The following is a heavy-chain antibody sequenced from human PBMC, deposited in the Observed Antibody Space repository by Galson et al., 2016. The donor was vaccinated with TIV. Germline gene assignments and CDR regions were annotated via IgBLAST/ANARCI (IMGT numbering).Heavy chain of an antibody. V-gene: IGHV4-34*01. CDR2: INHGGDT. CDR3: ARHSTSGFPGIQVAARRRPFDI. J-gene: IGHJ3*02. Sequence: WSWIRQPPGKGLEWIGEINHGGDTNYSPSLKSRVTISLDTSKNQFSLNLNSVTAADTAVYYCARHSTSGFPGIQVAARRRPFDIWGQGTMVTVSA. D-gene: IGHD6-19*01.